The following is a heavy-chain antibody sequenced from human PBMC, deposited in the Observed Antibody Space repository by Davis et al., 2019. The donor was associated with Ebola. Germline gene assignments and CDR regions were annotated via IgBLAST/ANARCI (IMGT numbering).Heavy chain of an antibody. D-gene: IGHD4-17*01. CDR2: IYYSGST. Sequence: MPSETLSLTCTVSGGSISSYYWSWIRQPPGKGLEWIGYIYYSGSTNYNPSLKSRVTISVDTSKNQFSLKLSSVTAADTAVYYCARRRGVTNNWFDPWGQGTLVTVSS. V-gene: IGHV4-59*01. J-gene: IGHJ5*02. CDR1: GGSISSYY. CDR3: ARRRGVTNNWFDP.